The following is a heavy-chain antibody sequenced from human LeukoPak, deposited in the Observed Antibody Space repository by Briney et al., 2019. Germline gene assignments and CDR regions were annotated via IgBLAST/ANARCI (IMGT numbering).Heavy chain of an antibody. CDR1: GFTFGDYA. J-gene: IGHJ4*02. V-gene: IGHV3-49*03. CDR2: IRSKAYGGTT. D-gene: IGHD1-20*01. Sequence: GGSLRLSCTASGFTFGDYAMSWFRQAPGKGLEWVGFIRSKAYGGTTEYAGSVKGRFTISRDDSKSIAYLQMNSLKTEDTAVYYCTRDFNWNDEDRFDYWGQGTLVTVSS. CDR3: TRDFNWNDEDRFDY.